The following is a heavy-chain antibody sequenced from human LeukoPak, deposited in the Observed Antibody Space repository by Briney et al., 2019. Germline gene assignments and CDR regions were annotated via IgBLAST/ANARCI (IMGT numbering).Heavy chain of an antibody. CDR3: ARLYNWNDGDAFDI. V-gene: IGHV4-59*01. J-gene: IGHJ3*02. D-gene: IGHD1-20*01. Sequence: SETLSLTCTVSGGSISSYSWSWIRQPPGKGLEWIGYIYYSGSTNYNPSLKSRVTISVDTSKNQFSLKLSSVTAADTAVYYCARLYNWNDGDAFDIWGQGTMVTVSS. CDR1: GGSISSYS. CDR2: IYYSGST.